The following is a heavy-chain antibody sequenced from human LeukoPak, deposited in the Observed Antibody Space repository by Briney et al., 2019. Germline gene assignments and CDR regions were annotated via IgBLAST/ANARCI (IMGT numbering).Heavy chain of an antibody. Sequence: SETLSLTCAVYGVSFSGYYWSWVRQPPGKGLEWIGEINHSGSTNYNPSLKSRVTISVDPSKNQFSLKLSSVTAADTAVYYCARGSGTYAPWGQGTLVTVSS. V-gene: IGHV4-34*01. J-gene: IGHJ5*02. CDR3: ARGSGTYAP. CDR2: INHSGST. CDR1: GVSFSGYY. D-gene: IGHD1-26*01.